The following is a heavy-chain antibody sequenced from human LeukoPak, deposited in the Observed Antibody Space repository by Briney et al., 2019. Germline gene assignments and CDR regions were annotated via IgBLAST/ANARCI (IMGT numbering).Heavy chain of an antibody. CDR1: GFTFSSYE. Sequence: GGSLRLSCAASGFTFSSYEMNWVRQAPGKGLEWVSYISSSGSTIYYADSVKGRFTISRDNAKNSLYLQMNSLRAEDTAVYYWARGAPFGVVIGGYFDYWGQGTLVTVSS. CDR2: ISSSGSTI. D-gene: IGHD3-3*01. CDR3: ARGAPFGVVIGGYFDY. J-gene: IGHJ4*02. V-gene: IGHV3-48*03.